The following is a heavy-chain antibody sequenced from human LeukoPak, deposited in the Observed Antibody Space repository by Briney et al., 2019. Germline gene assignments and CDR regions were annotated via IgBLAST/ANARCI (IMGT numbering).Heavy chain of an antibody. V-gene: IGHV1-69*13. CDR1: GGTFSSYA. CDR2: IIPIFGTA. J-gene: IGHJ4*02. Sequence: GASVKVSCKASGGTFSSYAISWVRQAPGQGLEWMGGIIPIFGTANYAQKFQGRVTITADESTSTAYMELSSLRSEGTAVYYCARQGSGWYYFDYWGQGTLVTVSS. D-gene: IGHD6-19*01. CDR3: ARQGSGWYYFDY.